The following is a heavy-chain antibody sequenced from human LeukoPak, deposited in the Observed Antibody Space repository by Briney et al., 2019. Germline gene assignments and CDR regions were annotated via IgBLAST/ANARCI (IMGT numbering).Heavy chain of an antibody. CDR3: ARAYSYYYYYYMDV. CDR2: MNPNSGNT. Sequence: ASVKVTCKASGYTFTSYDINWVRQATGQGLEWMGWMNPNSGNTGYAQKFQGRVTMTRNTSISTAYMELSSLRSEDTAVYYCARAYSYYYYYYMDVWGKGTTVTVSS. CDR1: GYTFTSYD. J-gene: IGHJ6*03. D-gene: IGHD2-21*01. V-gene: IGHV1-8*01.